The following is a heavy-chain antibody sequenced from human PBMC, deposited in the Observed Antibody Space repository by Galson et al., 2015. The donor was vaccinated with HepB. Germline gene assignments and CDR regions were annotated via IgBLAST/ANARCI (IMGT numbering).Heavy chain of an antibody. J-gene: IGHJ3*02. V-gene: IGHV3-7*04. Sequence: SLRLSCAASGFTFSSYWMSWVRQAPGKGLEWVANIKQDGSEKYYVDSVKGRFTISRDNAKNSLYLQMNSLRAEDTAVYYCARERLRYFDWLLDAFDIWGQGTMVTVSP. CDR1: GFTFSSYW. CDR3: ARERLRYFDWLLDAFDI. CDR2: IKQDGSEK. D-gene: IGHD3-9*01.